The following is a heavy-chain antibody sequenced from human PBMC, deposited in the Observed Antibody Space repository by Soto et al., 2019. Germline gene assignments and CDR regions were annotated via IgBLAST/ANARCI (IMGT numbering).Heavy chain of an antibody. V-gene: IGHV4-30-4*01. CDR3: ARSTGYSGSNWFDP. CDR1: GGSISSGDYY. Sequence: SETLSLTCTVSGGSISSGDYYWSWIRQPPGKGLEWIGYIYYSGSTYYNPSLKSRVTISVDTSKNQFSLKLSSVTAADTAVYYCARSTGYSGSNWFDPWGQGTLVTVSS. D-gene: IGHD5-12*01. CDR2: IYYSGST. J-gene: IGHJ5*02.